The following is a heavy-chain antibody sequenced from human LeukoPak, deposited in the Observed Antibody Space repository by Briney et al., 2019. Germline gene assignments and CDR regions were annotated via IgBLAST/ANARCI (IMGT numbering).Heavy chain of an antibody. CDR2: ISSNGGIT. D-gene: IGHD2-15*01. V-gene: IGHV3-64*01. J-gene: IGHJ4*02. Sequence: GGSLRLSCAASGFTFSNYAMHWVRQAPGKGLEYVSAISSNGGITFYANSVKGRFTISRDNSKNTLYLQMGSLRGDDMAVYYCAKDGCSGNSCYHFDYWGQGTLVTVSS. CDR3: AKDGCSGNSCYHFDY. CDR1: GFTFSNYA.